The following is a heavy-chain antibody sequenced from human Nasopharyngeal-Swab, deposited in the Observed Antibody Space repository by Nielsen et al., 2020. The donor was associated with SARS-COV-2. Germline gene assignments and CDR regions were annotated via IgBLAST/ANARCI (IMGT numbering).Heavy chain of an antibody. D-gene: IGHD3-10*01. Sequence: SVKVFCKASGGTFSSYAISWVRQAPGQGLEWMGGIIPIFGTANYAQKFQGRVTITADESTSTAYMELSSLRSEDTAVYYCARDIPRAYMVRGVTYGWFDPWGQGTLVTVSS. CDR2: IIPIFGTA. J-gene: IGHJ5*02. CDR3: ARDIPRAYMVRGVTYGWFDP. CDR1: GGTFSSYA. V-gene: IGHV1-69*13.